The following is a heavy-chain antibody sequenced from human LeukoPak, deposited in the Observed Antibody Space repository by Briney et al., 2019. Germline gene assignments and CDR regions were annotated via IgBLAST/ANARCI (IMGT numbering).Heavy chain of an antibody. V-gene: IGHV1-2*02. CDR1: GYTFTGYY. CDR3: ARGGWKEWLLLRN. J-gene: IGHJ4*02. D-gene: IGHD3-22*01. Sequence: ASVKVSCKASGYTFTGYYMHWVRQAPGQGLEWMGWINPNSGGTNYAQKFQGRVTMTRDTSISAAYMELSRLRSDDTAVYYCARGGWKEWLLLRNWGQGTLVTVSS. CDR2: INPNSGGT.